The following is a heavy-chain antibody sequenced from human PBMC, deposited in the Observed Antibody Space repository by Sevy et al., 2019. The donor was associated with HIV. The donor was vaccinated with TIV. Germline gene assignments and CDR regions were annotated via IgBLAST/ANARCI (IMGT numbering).Heavy chain of an antibody. J-gene: IGHJ4*02. CDR1: GFTFSSYW. CDR3: ARGSIFSGSYSYYFDY. CDR2: IKQDGSEK. Sequence: GGSLRLSCAASGFTFSSYWMSWVRQAPGKGLEWVANIKQDGSEKYYVDSVKGRFTISSDNAKNSLYLQMNSLRAEDTAVYYCARGSIFSGSYSYYFDYWGQGTLVTVSS. V-gene: IGHV3-7*04. D-gene: IGHD1-26*01.